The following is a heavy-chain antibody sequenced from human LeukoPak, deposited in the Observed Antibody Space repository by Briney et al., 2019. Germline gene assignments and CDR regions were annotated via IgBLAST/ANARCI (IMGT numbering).Heavy chain of an antibody. J-gene: IGHJ4*02. D-gene: IGHD3-16*01. CDR2: IKQDGSEK. CDR1: GFTFSTYW. Sequence: GGSLRLSCAASGFTFSTYWMNWVRQAPGKGLEWVANIKQDGSEKNYVDSVRGRFTISRDNAKNSLYLQMNSLRAEDTAVYYCARGYGIDSWGQGTPVTVSS. CDR3: ARGYGIDS. V-gene: IGHV3-7*01.